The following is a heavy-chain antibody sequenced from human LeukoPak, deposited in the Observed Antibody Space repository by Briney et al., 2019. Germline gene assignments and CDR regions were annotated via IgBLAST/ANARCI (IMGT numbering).Heavy chain of an antibody. J-gene: IGHJ3*02. Sequence: GGSLRLSCAASGFTFSSYSMNWVRQAPGKGLEWVSSISSSSSYIYYADSVKGRFTISRDNAKNSLYLQMNSLRAEDTAVYYCARAERYGDYGAFDIWGQGTVVTVSS. CDR3: ARAERYGDYGAFDI. V-gene: IGHV3-21*01. CDR1: GFTFSSYS. CDR2: ISSSSSYI. D-gene: IGHD4-17*01.